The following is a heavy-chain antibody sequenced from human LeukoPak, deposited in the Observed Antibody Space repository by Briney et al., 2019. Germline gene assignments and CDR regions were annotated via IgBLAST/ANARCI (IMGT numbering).Heavy chain of an antibody. D-gene: IGHD3-10*01. CDR1: GFTFSNYA. Sequence: GGSLRLSCAASGFTFSNYAMGWVRQAPGKGLEWVSAISGSGGNTYYADFVKGRFTISRDNSQNTLFLQMSSLRADGTATYYCAKHYGSGTYYNYFTYCGRGTLVSVSS. V-gene: IGHV3-23*01. CDR2: ISGSGGNT. J-gene: IGHJ4*02. CDR3: AKHYGSGTYYNYFTY.